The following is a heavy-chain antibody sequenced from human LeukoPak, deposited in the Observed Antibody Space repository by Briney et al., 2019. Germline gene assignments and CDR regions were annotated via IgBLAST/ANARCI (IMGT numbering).Heavy chain of an antibody. CDR2: IYPNSGDT. CDR1: GYTFSGYY. V-gene: IGHV1-2*02. CDR3: ARSGSDAFDI. J-gene: IGHJ3*02. D-gene: IGHD1-26*01. Sequence: SVKVSCKASGYTFSGYYMHWVLQAPGQGLEWMGWIYPNSGDTKYAQKFQGRVTVTRDTSISTAFMEVSMLTSDDTAVYYCARSGSDAFDIWGQGTMVTVSS.